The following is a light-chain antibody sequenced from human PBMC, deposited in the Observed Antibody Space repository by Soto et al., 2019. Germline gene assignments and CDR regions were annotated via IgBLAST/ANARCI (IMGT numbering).Light chain of an antibody. V-gene: IGKV3-11*01. Sequence: EIVLTQSPATLSLSPGERATLFCRASQSVSSQLAWYQQKPGQAPMLLIYDASNRATGIPARFSGSGSGTYFTLTISSLEPEDFAVYYCQQRSNWPPWTFGQGTKVEI. J-gene: IGKJ1*01. CDR3: QQRSNWPPWT. CDR1: QSVSSQ. CDR2: DAS.